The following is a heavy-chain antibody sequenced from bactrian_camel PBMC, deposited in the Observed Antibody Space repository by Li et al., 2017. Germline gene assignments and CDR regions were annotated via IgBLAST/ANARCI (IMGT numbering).Heavy chain of an antibody. V-gene: IGHV3S53*01. CDR1: AYTPANVR. D-gene: IGHD1*01. CDR2: PASDGSS. Sequence: HVQLVESGGGSVQAGGSLRLSCAFDAYTPANVRMAWFRQAPGKEREGVASPASDGSSIYANSLKGRFSISRDNAGNTLYLQMDSLKPEDSDMYYCGRSLQPFGQGPHQRFDSWGHGTQVTVS. CDR3: GRSLQPFGQGPHQRFDS. J-gene: IGHJ6*01.